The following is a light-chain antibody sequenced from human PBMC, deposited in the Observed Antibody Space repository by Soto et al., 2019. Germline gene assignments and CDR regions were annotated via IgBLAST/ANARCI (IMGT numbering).Light chain of an antibody. J-gene: IGKJ1*01. CDR2: GAS. CDR3: HQYNNWPPGT. V-gene: IGKV3-15*01. Sequence: EIVMTQSPATLSLSPGERATLSCRASQSVSSNLAWYQQKPGQAPRLLIYGASTRATGIPARFSGSGSGTQFTLTISSLQSEDFAVYYCHQYNNWPPGTFGQGTKVDIK. CDR1: QSVSSN.